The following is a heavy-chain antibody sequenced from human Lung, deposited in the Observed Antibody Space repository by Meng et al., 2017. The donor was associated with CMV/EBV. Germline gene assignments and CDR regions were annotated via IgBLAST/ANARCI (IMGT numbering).Heavy chain of an antibody. CDR2: ISYDGSNK. D-gene: IGHD3-22*01. J-gene: IGHJ6*02. V-gene: IGHV3-30*04. CDR1: GSTSNTYA. CDR3: VRDQGGDSKIAVLIKRFGMDV. Sequence: SXKFSXAASGSTSNTYAMHWVRQAAGKWLEWVAVISYDGSNKYTADYVQSRLTNSRDNSKNNLYLQMNSLTDEDTAVYYCVRDQGGDSKIAVLIKRFGMDVWGQGTPVTVSS.